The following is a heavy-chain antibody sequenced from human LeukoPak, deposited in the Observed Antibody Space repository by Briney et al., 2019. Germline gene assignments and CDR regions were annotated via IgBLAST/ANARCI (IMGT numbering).Heavy chain of an antibody. CDR2: LSGSGVTT. CDR3: AKGANWNDSPTDT. D-gene: IGHD1-1*01. V-gene: IGHV3-23*01. J-gene: IGHJ5*02. CDR1: GFTFNSYG. Sequence: GGSLRLSCAASGFTFNSYGMDWVRQAPGKGLEWVSSLSGSGVTTYYADSVKGRFTVSRDNSKNTLYLQMNSLRADDTAVYYCAKGANWNDSPTDTWGQGTLVTVSS.